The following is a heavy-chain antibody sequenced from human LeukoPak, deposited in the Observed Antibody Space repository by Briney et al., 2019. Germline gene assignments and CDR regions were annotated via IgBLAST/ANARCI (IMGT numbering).Heavy chain of an antibody. CDR1: GFTFSSYG. Sequence: GRSLRLSCVASGFTFSSYGMHWVRQAPGKGLEWVAVIWYDGSNKYYADSVKGRFTISRDNSKNTLYLQMNSLRAEDTAVYYCARDLDVVVVAALYYGMDVWGQGTTVTVSS. V-gene: IGHV3-33*01. CDR3: ARDLDVVVVAALYYGMDV. CDR2: IWYDGSNK. J-gene: IGHJ6*02. D-gene: IGHD2-15*01.